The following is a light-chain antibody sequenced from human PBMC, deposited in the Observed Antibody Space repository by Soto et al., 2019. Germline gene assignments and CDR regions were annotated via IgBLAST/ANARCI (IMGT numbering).Light chain of an antibody. CDR2: AAT. CDR3: QQLYTYPRT. J-gene: IGKJ3*01. V-gene: IGKV1-9*01. Sequence: DIQLTQSPSFLSESVGDRVTITCRASQDISNYLAWYQQTAGKAPKLLIYAATTLQSGVPSRFSGSGSGTVFTLTISSLQPEDFATYYCQQLYTYPRTFGPGTKVDLK. CDR1: QDISNY.